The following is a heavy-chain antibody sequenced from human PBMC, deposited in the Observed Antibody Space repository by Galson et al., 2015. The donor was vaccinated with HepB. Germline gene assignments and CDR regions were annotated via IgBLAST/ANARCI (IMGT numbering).Heavy chain of an antibody. CDR3: ATDRGSGSHFFDY. CDR1: GYTFTRYA. D-gene: IGHD3-10*01. J-gene: IGHJ4*02. V-gene: IGHV7-4-1*02. Sequence: SVKVSCKAPGYTFTRYAMNWVRQAPGQGLEWMGWINTNTGNPTYAQGFTGRFVLSLDTSVSTAYLQISSLTAEDTAVYYCATDRGSGSHFFDYWGQGTLVTVSS. CDR2: INTNTGNP.